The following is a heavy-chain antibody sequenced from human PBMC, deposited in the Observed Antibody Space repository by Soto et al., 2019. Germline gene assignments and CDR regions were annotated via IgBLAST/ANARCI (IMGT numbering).Heavy chain of an antibody. CDR3: AKDQKYMGFDP. Sequence: WGSLRLSCAASGFTFSSYAMSWFRQAPGKGLEWVSAISGSGGSTYYADSVKGRFTISRDNSKNTLYLQMNSLRAEDTAVYYCAKDQKYMGFDPWGQGTLVTVSS. D-gene: IGHD5-18*01. CDR1: GFTFSSYA. V-gene: IGHV3-23*01. CDR2: ISGSGGST. J-gene: IGHJ5*02.